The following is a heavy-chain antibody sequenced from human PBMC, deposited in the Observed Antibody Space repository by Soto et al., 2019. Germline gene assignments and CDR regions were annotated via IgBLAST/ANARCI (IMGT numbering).Heavy chain of an antibody. CDR3: ARDLVGALGY. CDR1: GYTFTSYY. J-gene: IGHJ4*02. Sequence: QVQLVQSGAEVKKPGASVKVSCKASGYTFTSYYMHWVRQAPGQGLEWMGIINPSGGSTSYAQKCQGRVTMTRDTSTSTGYMELSSLRSEDTAVYYCARDLVGALGYWGQGTLVTVSS. D-gene: IGHD1-26*01. CDR2: INPSGGST. V-gene: IGHV1-46*01.